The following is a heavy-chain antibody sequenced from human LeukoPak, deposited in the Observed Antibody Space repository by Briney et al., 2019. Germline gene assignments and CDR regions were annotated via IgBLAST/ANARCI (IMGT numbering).Heavy chain of an antibody. J-gene: IGHJ5*02. CDR1: GYTFTSYD. CDR3: AREYRVNWFDP. V-gene: IGHV1-8*01. Sequence: GASVKVSCKASGYTFTSYDINWVRQATGQGLEWMGWINPNSGGTNYAQKFQGRVTITADKSTSTAYMELSSLRSEDTAVYYCAREYRVNWFDPWGQGTLVTVSS. D-gene: IGHD5-12*01. CDR2: INPNSGGT.